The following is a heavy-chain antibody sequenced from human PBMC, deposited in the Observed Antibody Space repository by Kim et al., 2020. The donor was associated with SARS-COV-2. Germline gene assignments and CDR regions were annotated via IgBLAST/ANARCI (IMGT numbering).Heavy chain of an antibody. J-gene: IGHJ2*01. V-gene: IGHV3-11*01. CDR3: TVGSDTAIAKNWYFDH. Sequence: SVKGRLTISRDNAKNSLYLQMHSLRAEDTAVYYCTVGSDTAIAKNWYFDHWGRGTLVTVSS. D-gene: IGHD5-18*01.